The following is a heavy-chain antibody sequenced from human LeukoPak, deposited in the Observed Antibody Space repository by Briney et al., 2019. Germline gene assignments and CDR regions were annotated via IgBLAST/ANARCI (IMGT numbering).Heavy chain of an antibody. CDR1: GVSISSSNW. D-gene: IGHD2-2*01. V-gene: IGHV4-4*02. CDR3: ARAPRLEIVVVPAAMSPPVWFFDY. Sequence: PSGTLSLTCAVSGVSISSSNWWSWVRQPPGKGLEWIGEIYHSGSTNYNPSLKSRVTISVDKSKNQFSLKLSSVTAADTAVYYCARAPRLEIVVVPAAMSPPVWFFDYWGQGTLVTVSS. CDR2: IYHSGST. J-gene: IGHJ4*02.